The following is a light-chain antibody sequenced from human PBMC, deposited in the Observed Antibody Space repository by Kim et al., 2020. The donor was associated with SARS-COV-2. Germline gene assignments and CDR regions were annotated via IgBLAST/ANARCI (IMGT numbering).Light chain of an antibody. Sequence: VTISCTGSSSNIGAGYDVHWYQQLPGTAPKLLIYGDNIRPSGVPDRFSGSKSVTSATLTITGLQAEDESDYYCQSFDTRLSGFVVFGGGTRLTVL. CDR2: GDN. V-gene: IGLV1-40*01. J-gene: IGLJ2*01. CDR1: SSNIGAGYD. CDR3: QSFDTRLSGFVV.